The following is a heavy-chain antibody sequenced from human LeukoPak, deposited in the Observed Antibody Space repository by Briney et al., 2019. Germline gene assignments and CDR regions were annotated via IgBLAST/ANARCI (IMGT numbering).Heavy chain of an antibody. J-gene: IGHJ6*03. D-gene: IGHD1-26*01. CDR2: IIPIFGTA. CDR1: GGTFSSYA. V-gene: IGHV1-69*01. Sequence: ASVKVSCKPSGGTFSSYAISWVRQAPGQGLEWMGGIIPIFGTANYAQKFQGRVTITADESTSTAYMELSSLRSEDTAVYYCAREGRIVGATTHYYMDVWGKGTTVTVSS. CDR3: AREGRIVGATTHYYMDV.